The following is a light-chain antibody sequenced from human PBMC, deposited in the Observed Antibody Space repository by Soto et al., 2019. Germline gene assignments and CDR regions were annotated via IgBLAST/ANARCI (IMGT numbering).Light chain of an antibody. Sequence: QSVLTQPASVSGSPGQSITISCTGTSSDVGAYNYVSWYQQHPGKAPKLMIYEVSNRPSGVSHRFSGSKSANTALLTISGLQAGDEAHYYCSSYTSSSTWLFGGGTKLTVL. J-gene: IGLJ3*02. CDR3: SSYTSSSTWL. V-gene: IGLV2-14*03. CDR1: SSDVGAYNY. CDR2: EVS.